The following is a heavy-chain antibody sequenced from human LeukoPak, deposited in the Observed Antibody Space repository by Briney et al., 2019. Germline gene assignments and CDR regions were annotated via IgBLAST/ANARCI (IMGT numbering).Heavy chain of an antibody. V-gene: IGHV3-30*03. Sequence: GGSLRLSCAASGFTFSSYGMHWVRQAPGKGLEWVAVISYDGSNKYYADSVKGRFTISRDNSKNTLYLQMNSLRSEDTAVYYCAFFDGGNPLWGQGTLVTVSS. CDR1: GFTFSSYG. D-gene: IGHD4-23*01. CDR3: AFFDGGNPL. CDR2: ISYDGSNK. J-gene: IGHJ4*02.